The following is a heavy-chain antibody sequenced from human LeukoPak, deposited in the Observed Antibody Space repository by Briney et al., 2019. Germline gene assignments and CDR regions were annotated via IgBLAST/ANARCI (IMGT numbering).Heavy chain of an antibody. Sequence: GGSLRLSCAASGFTFNDYAMHWVRQAPGKGLEWVAVISYDGSNKYYADSVKGRFTISRDNSKNSLYLQMNSLRAEDTAVYYCARPVWFGELRDAFDIWGQGTMVTVSS. J-gene: IGHJ3*02. CDR3: ARPVWFGELRDAFDI. V-gene: IGHV3-30-3*01. D-gene: IGHD3-10*01. CDR1: GFTFNDYA. CDR2: ISYDGSNK.